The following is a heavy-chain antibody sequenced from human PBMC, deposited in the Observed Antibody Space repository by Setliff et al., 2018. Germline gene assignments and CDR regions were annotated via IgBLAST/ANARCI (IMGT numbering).Heavy chain of an antibody. Sequence: GGSLRLSCAASGFTFSRNGMHWVRQAPGKGLEWVAGTWYDGTTKYYADSVKGRFTISRDNSRNTLYLQMDSLRADDTAIYYCATWNGRSSDYWGQGTLVTVSS. D-gene: IGHD1-26*01. V-gene: IGHV3-33*01. CDR3: ATWNGRSSDY. CDR2: TWYDGTTK. CDR1: GFTFSRNG. J-gene: IGHJ4*02.